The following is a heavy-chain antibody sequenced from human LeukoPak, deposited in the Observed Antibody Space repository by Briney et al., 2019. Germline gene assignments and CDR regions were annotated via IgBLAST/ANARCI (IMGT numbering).Heavy chain of an antibody. CDR3: ARLRDGSMSI. V-gene: IGHV5-10-1*01. D-gene: IGHD5-24*01. Sequence: GESLKISCEASGYNFSTYWITWVRQMPGKGLESMGRIDPDDSYANYSPSFQGHVTILTDKSISTAYLSWSSLKASDTAIYYCARLRDGSMSIWGQGTLVTVSS. CDR2: IDPDDSYA. CDR1: GYNFSTYW. J-gene: IGHJ4*02.